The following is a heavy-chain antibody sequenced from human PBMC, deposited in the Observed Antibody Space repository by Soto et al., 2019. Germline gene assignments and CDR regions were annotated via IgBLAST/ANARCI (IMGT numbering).Heavy chain of an antibody. V-gene: IGHV1-69*01. D-gene: IGHD6-13*01. CDR1: GGTFSSYA. CDR3: AREPRGQQLVLEYYYGMDV. J-gene: IGHJ6*02. CDR2: IIPIFGTA. Sequence: QVQLVQSGAEVKKPGSSVKVSCKASGGTFSSYAISWVRQAPGQGLEWMGGIIPIFGTANYAQKFQGRVTITADESTSTAYMELSSLRSEDTAVYYCAREPRGQQLVLEYYYGMDVWGQGTTVTVSS.